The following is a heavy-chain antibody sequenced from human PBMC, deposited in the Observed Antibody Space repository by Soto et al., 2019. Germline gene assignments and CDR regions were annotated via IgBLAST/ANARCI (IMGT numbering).Heavy chain of an antibody. CDR3: AREGRGYSYGS. V-gene: IGHV3-23*01. CDR1: EFTFSSSA. CDR2: IGGSGSST. J-gene: IGHJ4*02. Sequence: PGGSLRLSCAASEFTFSSSAMSWVRQAPGKGLEWVSAIGGSGSSTYYADSVKGRFTISRDNAKNSLYLQMNSLRAEDTAVYYCAREGRGYSYGSWGQGTLVTVSS. D-gene: IGHD5-18*01.